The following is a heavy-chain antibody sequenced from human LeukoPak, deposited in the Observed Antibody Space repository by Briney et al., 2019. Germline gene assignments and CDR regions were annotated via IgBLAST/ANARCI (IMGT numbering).Heavy chain of an antibody. CDR3: ARSEHCSSTNCARGAFDI. CDR1: GYTFTSYD. D-gene: IGHD2-2*01. V-gene: IGHV1-8*01. CDR2: MNPNSGNT. Sequence: ASVKVSCKASGYTFTSYDINWVRQATGQGLEWMGWMNPNSGNTGYAQKFQGRVTMTRNNSISTAYMELSSLRSEDTAVYYCARSEHCSSTNCARGAFDIWGQGTMVTVSS. J-gene: IGHJ3*02.